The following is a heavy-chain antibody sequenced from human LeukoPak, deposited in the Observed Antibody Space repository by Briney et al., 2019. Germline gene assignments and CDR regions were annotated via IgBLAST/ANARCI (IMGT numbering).Heavy chain of an antibody. V-gene: IGHV3-48*03. J-gene: IGHJ6*02. D-gene: IGHD6-13*01. Sequence: GGSLRLSCAASGFTFSSYEMNWVRQAPGKGLEWVSYISSSGSTIYYADSVKGRFTISRDNAKNSLYLQMNSLRAEDTAVYYCARDLEGIAAAGTPYGMDVWGQGTTVTVSS. CDR1: GFTFSSYE. CDR2: ISSSGSTI. CDR3: ARDLEGIAAAGTPYGMDV.